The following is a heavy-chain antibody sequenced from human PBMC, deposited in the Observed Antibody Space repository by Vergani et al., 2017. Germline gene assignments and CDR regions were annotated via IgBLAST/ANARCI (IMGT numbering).Heavy chain of an antibody. V-gene: IGHV3-30*01. J-gene: IGHJ4*02. CDR3: ARDHPQDIVVVPAASPFDY. CDR2: ISYDGSNK. CDR1: GFTFSSYA. Sequence: QVQLVESGGGVVQPGRSLRLSCAASGFTFSSYAMHWVRQAPGKGLEWVAVISYDGSNKYYADSVKGRFTISRDNSKNTLYLQMNSLRAEDTAVYYCARDHPQDIVVVPAASPFDYWGQGTLVTVSS. D-gene: IGHD2-2*01.